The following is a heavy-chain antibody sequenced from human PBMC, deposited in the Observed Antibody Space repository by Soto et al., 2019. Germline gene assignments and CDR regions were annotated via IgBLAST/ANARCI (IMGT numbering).Heavy chain of an antibody. CDR2: ISYDGSNK. J-gene: IGHJ4*02. CDR1: GFTFSSYA. V-gene: IGHV3-30-3*01. D-gene: IGHD4-17*01. CDR3: ARVKGDYVFAPDDY. Sequence: GGSLRLSCAASGFTFSSYAMHWVRQAPGKGLEWVAVISYDGSNKYYADSVKGRFTISRDNSKNTLYLQMNSLRAEDTAVYYCARVKGDYVFAPDDYWGQGTLVTVSS.